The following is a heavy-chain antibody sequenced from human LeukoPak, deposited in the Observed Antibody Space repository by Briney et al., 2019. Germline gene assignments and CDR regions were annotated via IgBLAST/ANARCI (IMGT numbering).Heavy chain of an antibody. CDR1: GYTFSSYG. Sequence: ASVKVSCKASGYTFSSYGLSWVRRAPGQGLEWMGWISAYNGNTNYAQKFQGRVTMTTDTSTSTAYMELRSLRCDDTAVYYCARASYSSGWYGEDYWGQGTLVTVSS. J-gene: IGHJ4*02. V-gene: IGHV1-18*01. D-gene: IGHD6-13*01. CDR2: ISAYNGNT. CDR3: ARASYSSGWYGEDY.